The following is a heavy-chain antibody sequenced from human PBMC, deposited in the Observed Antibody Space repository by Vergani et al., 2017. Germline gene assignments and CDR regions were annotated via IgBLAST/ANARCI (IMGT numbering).Heavy chain of an antibody. CDR1: GYTFRNYY. J-gene: IGHJ4*02. V-gene: IGHV1-46*03. CDR3: ARGDYGILTGYRY. Sequence: QVQVVQSGAEVKKSGASVKVSCKPSGYTFRNYYMHWVRQAPGQGLEWMGIINPSGGHTNYAQKFQGGVTMTREPSTSTVYMELSSLRSEDTAIYYGARGDYGILTGYRYWGQGTLVTVSA. D-gene: IGHD3-9*01. CDR2: INPSGGHT.